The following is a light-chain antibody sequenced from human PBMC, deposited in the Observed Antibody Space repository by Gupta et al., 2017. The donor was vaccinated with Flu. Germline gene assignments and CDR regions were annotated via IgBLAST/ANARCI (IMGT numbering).Light chain of an antibody. J-gene: IGKJ4*01. CDR3: QQYSKWPIS. Sequence: TVMTQSPVPLSASPAERVTLSCRASQGVGRNLAWYQQKPGRAPRLLIYGASTRAADIPARFSGSGSGTDFTLTIGSLQSEDFVVYFCQQYSKWPISFGGGTKVDIK. V-gene: IGKV3D-15*01. CDR2: GAS. CDR1: QGVGRN.